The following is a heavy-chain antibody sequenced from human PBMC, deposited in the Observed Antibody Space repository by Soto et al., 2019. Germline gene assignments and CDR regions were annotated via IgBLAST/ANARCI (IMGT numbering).Heavy chain of an antibody. D-gene: IGHD2-21*02. Sequence: PSETLSLTCAVYGGSFNGYYWSWIRQPPGKGLEWIGEITHSGSTNYNPSLKSRVTISVDTSKNQFSLKLSSVTAADTAVYYCARGPVGGGNSPPYYYYGMDVWGQGTTVTVSS. V-gene: IGHV4-34*01. CDR1: GGSFNGYY. CDR3: ARGPVGGGNSPPYYYYGMDV. J-gene: IGHJ6*02. CDR2: ITHSGST.